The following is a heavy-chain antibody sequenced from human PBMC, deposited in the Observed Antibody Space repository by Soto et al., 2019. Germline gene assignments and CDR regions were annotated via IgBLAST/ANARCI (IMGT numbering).Heavy chain of an antibody. Sequence: TLSLTCAVSCGSIISGDYYWSWIRQPPGKGLEWIGYIYYSGSTYYNPSLKSRVTISVDTSKNQFSLKLSSVTAADTAVYYCARDIGDGYSSSWYFSGSWFDPWGQGTLVTVSS. J-gene: IGHJ5*02. CDR3: ARDIGDGYSSSWYFSGSWFDP. CDR2: IYYSGST. V-gene: IGHV4-30-4*01. CDR1: CGSIISGDYY. D-gene: IGHD6-13*01.